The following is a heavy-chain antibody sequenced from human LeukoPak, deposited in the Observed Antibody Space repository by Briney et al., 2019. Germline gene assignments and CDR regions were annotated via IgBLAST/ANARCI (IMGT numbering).Heavy chain of an antibody. Sequence: SETLSLTCAVSGYSISSGYNWGWIRQPPGKGLEWIGSIYHSGSTYYNPSLKSRVTISVDTSKNQFSLKLSSVTAADTAVYYCASYSSSARTFDYWGQGTLVTVSS. CDR3: ASYSSSARTFDY. CDR2: IYHSGST. CDR1: GYSISSGYN. J-gene: IGHJ4*02. V-gene: IGHV4-38-2*01. D-gene: IGHD6-6*01.